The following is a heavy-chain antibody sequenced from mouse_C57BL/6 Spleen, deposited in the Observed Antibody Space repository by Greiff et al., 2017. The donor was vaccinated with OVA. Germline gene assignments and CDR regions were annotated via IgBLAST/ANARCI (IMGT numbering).Heavy chain of an antibody. CDR3: ARAIYYDYDGDAMDY. D-gene: IGHD2-4*01. V-gene: IGHV1-64*01. J-gene: IGHJ4*01. CDR1: GYTFTSYW. Sequence: QVQLQQPGAELVKPGASVKLSCKASGYTFTSYWMHWVKQRPGRGLEWIGMIHPNSGSTNYNEKFKSKATLTVDKSSSTAYMQLSSLTSEDSAVYYCARAIYYDYDGDAMDYWGQGTSVTVSS. CDR2: IHPNSGST.